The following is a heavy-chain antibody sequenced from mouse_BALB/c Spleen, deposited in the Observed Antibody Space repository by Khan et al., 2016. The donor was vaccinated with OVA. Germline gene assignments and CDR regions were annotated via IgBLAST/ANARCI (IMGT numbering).Heavy chain of an antibody. D-gene: IGHD2-1*01. V-gene: IGHV1-18*01. CDR2: INPNNGDT. Sequence: VRLQQSGPELVKPGPSMKISCKASGYSFSGYTMYWVRQSHGKNLEWIGLINPNNGDTYYTHKFKGKATLTADTSSSTAYMKLLSLTSDDSAVYYCARSGYGNPFAYWGQGTLVTVSA. CDR1: GYSFSGYT. J-gene: IGHJ3*01. CDR3: ARSGYGNPFAY.